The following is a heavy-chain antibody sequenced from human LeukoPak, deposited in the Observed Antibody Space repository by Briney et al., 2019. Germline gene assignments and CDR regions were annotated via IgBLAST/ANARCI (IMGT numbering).Heavy chain of an antibody. Sequence: GGSLRLSCAASGFTFSNYWMHWVRQAPGKGLEWVSGINWNGGSTGYADSVKGRFTISRDNAKNSLYLQMNSLRAEDTALYYCARRDIVVVPAAIFGAFDIWGQGTMVTVSS. CDR3: ARRDIVVVPAAIFGAFDI. D-gene: IGHD2-2*02. J-gene: IGHJ3*02. CDR1: GFTFSNYW. V-gene: IGHV3-20*04. CDR2: INWNGGST.